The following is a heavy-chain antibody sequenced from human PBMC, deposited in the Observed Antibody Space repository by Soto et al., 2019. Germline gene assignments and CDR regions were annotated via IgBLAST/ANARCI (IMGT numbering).Heavy chain of an antibody. D-gene: IGHD2-2*01. J-gene: IGHJ5*02. Sequence: ASVKVSCKASGYTFTSYGISWVRQAPGQGLEWMGWISAYNGNTNYAQKLQGRVTMTTDTSTSTAYMELRSLRSDDAAVYYCARDSDIPQSGPFDPWGQGTLVTVSS. CDR2: ISAYNGNT. CDR1: GYTFTSYG. V-gene: IGHV1-18*01. CDR3: ARDSDIPQSGPFDP.